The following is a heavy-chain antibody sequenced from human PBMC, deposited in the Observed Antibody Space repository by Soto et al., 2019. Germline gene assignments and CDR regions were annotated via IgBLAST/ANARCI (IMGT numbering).Heavy chain of an antibody. V-gene: IGHV4-34*01. Sequence: QVQLQQWGAGLVKPSETLALSCAVYGQSFSGHSWAWIRQPPGKGLEWIGEINESGSTYYNLSLRSRLTIPTATSKNQFSLKLSSVSAADTAEYFCARGSGIVALPGELEDVKYDYWGQGTLVNVSS. CDR2: INESGST. D-gene: IGHD1-1*01. J-gene: IGHJ4*02. CDR1: GQSFSGHS. CDR3: ARGSGIVALPGELEDVKYDY.